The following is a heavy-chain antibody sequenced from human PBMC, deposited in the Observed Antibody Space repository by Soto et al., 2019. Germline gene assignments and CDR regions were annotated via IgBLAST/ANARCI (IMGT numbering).Heavy chain of an antibody. V-gene: IGHV1-3*01. D-gene: IGHD3-9*01. CDR3: ARGGGDILTGYPVYYYYGMDV. Sequence: QVQLVQSGAEVKKPGASVKVSCKASGYTFTSYAMHWVRQAPGQRLEWMGWINAGNGNTKYSQKLPGGVTITRDTAARTAYMELSSLRSEDTAVYYCARGGGDILTGYPVYYYYGMDVWGQGTTVTVSS. J-gene: IGHJ6*02. CDR1: GYTFTSYA. CDR2: INAGNGNT.